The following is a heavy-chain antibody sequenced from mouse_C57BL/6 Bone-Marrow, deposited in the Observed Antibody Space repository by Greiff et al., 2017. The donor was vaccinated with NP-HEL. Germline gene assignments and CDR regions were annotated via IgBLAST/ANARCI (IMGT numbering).Heavy chain of an antibody. J-gene: IGHJ2*01. CDR1: GYTFTSYW. CDR3: GLSMALFDY. CDR2: IYPSDSET. D-gene: IGHD1-1*02. Sequence: QVQLQQPGAELVRPGSSVKLSCKASGYTFTSYWMDWVKQRPGQGLEWIGNIYPSDSETHYNQKFKDKATLTVDKSSSTAYMQLSSLTSEDSAVYYCGLSMALFDYWGQGTTLTVSS. V-gene: IGHV1-61*01.